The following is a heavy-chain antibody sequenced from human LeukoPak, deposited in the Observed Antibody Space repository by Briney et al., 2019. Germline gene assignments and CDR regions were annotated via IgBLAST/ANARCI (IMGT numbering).Heavy chain of an antibody. Sequence: TGGSLRHSCVASGFTFSNNAMTWVRQAPGKGLEWVSTVSDDSVATYYADSVKGRFAISRDNTEDTVYLQMGSLRVEDTAVYYCAKIRMWNLRLDSWGQGTLVAVSS. CDR3: AKIRMWNLRLDS. D-gene: IGHD1-1*01. V-gene: IGHV3-23*01. CDR1: GFTFSNNA. J-gene: IGHJ4*02. CDR2: VSDDSVAT.